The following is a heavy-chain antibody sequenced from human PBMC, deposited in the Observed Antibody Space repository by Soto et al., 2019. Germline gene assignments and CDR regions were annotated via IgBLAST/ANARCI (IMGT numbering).Heavy chain of an antibody. CDR1: GASISSYY. V-gene: IGHV4-59*01. CDR3: ARVPFGGYFDWLDP. Sequence: PSETLSLTCSVSGASISSYYWTWIRQPPGGGLEWIGYMHHTQGTNDNPSLRGRVHMSIDTSMNQFSLRLTSVTAADTAVYYCARVPFGGYFDWLDPWGHGTRGTVSS. CDR2: MHHTQGT. J-gene: IGHJ5*02. D-gene: IGHD3-16*01.